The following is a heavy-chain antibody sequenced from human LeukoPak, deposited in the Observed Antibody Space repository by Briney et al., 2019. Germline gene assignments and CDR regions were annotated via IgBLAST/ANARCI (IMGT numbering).Heavy chain of an antibody. CDR1: GFTFSSYA. CDR3: ARGRVRTAMVNGWFDP. V-gene: IGHV4-34*01. CDR2: INHSGST. J-gene: IGHJ5*02. Sequence: GSLRLSCAASGFTFSSYAMSWVRQPPGKGLEWIGEINHSGSTNYNPSLKSRVTISVDTSKNQFSLKLSSVTAADTAVYYCARGRVRTAMVNGWFDPWGQGTLVTVSS. D-gene: IGHD5-18*01.